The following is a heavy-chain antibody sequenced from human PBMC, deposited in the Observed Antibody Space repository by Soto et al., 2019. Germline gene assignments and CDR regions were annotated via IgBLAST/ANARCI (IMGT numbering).Heavy chain of an antibody. CDR2: ISGSGGST. V-gene: IGHV3-23*01. CDR1: GFTFSSYA. CDR3: AKDQAPLLWFGELYPGQAYYYYGMDV. Sequence: GGSLRLSCAASGFTFSSYAMSWVRQAPGKGLEWVSAISGSGGSTYYADSVKGRFTISRDNSKNTLYLQMNSLRAEDTAVYYCAKDQAPLLWFGELYPGQAYYYYGMDVWGQGTTVTVSS. D-gene: IGHD3-10*01. J-gene: IGHJ6*02.